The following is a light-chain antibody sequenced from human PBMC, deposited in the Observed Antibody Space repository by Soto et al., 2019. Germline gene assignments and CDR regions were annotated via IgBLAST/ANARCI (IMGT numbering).Light chain of an antibody. CDR3: QQTYSTVLT. Sequence: DIQMTQSPSSLSASLGDRVTITCWASQTINSYLNWYQQKPGRAPKLLIYVASSLQAGVPSRFRGSGSGTDFTLTITSLQPEDIATYYCQQTYSTVLTFGGGTKVEIK. CDR1: QTINSY. V-gene: IGKV1-39*01. CDR2: VAS. J-gene: IGKJ4*01.